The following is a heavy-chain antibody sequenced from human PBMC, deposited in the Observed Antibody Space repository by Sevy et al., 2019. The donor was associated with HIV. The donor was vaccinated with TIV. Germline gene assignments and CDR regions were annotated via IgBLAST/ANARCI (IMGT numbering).Heavy chain of an antibody. CDR2: ISGSGGST. D-gene: IGHD6-13*01. V-gene: IGHV3-23*01. CDR3: AKGSKAAAGMSYFDY. CDR1: GFTFSSYA. Sequence: GGSLRLSCAASGFTFSSYAMSWVRHAPGKGLEWVSAISGSGGSTYYADSVKGRFTISRDNSKNTLYLQMNSLRAEDTAVYYCAKGSKAAAGMSYFDYWGQGTLVTVSS. J-gene: IGHJ4*02.